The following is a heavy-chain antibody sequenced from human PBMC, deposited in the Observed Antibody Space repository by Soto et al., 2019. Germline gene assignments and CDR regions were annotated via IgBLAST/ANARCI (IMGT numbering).Heavy chain of an antibody. CDR3: ARGLDQPPVGLDFDT. Sequence: QVQLVQSGAEVKNPGSSVKVSCKTSGGTFNSYLIDWVRQAPGQGLEWMGGIIPAFGTAKYAQKFQGRVTITADKSTTTAYMELRTLTSEDTAVYYWARGLDQPPVGLDFDTWGQGTLVTVSS. J-gene: IGHJ4*02. V-gene: IGHV1-69*06. CDR2: IIPAFGTA. CDR1: GGTFNSYL. D-gene: IGHD2-2*01.